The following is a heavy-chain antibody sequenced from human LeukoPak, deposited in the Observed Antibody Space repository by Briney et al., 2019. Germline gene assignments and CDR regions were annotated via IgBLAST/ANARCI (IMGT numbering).Heavy chain of an antibody. CDR2: ISYDGSNK. CDR3: ASGFEYYYVY. V-gene: IGHV3-30*04. J-gene: IGHJ4*02. CDR1: GFTFSSYA. D-gene: IGHD3-10*02. Sequence: GGSLRLSCAASGFTFSSYAMHWVRQAPGKGLEWVAVISYDGSNKYYADSVKGRFTISRDNSKNTLYLQMNSLRAEDTAVYYCASGFEYYYVYWGQGTLVTVSS.